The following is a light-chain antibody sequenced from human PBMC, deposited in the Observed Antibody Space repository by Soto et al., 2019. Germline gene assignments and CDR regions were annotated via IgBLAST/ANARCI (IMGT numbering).Light chain of an antibody. J-gene: IGKJ2*01. CDR2: GST. CDR3: QQYGSSPPYT. V-gene: IGKV3-20*01. Sequence: EVVLTQSPGTLSLSPGERATLSCRASQSVSNNYLAWYQQKRGQSPKLLIFGSTDSATGIPDRFSGGGSGTNFTITISRLEQQDVAVYYCQQYGSSPPYTFGQGTKVEIK. CDR1: QSVSNNY.